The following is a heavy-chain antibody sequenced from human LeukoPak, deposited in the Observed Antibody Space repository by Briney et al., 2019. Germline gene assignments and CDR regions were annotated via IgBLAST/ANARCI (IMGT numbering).Heavy chain of an antibody. J-gene: IGHJ4*02. V-gene: IGHV3-7*03. D-gene: IGHD2-8*02. CDR3: ATYTQHFGAPGGADY. CDR2: INKDGSEK. CDR1: RLTFSGYW. Sequence: QAGGSLRLSCVVSRLTFSGYWMRWVRQAPGKGLEWVAAINKDGSEKRYADSVEGRFTISRDNARNSVYLQMTSLGAEDTAVYYCATYTQHFGAPGGADYWGLGALVTVSS.